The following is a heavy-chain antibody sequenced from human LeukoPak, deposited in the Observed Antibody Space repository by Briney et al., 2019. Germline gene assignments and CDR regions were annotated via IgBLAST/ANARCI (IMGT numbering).Heavy chain of an antibody. V-gene: IGHV1-2*02. CDR2: INPNSGGT. D-gene: IGHD3-3*01. J-gene: IGHJ4*02. CDR1: GYTFTGYY. Sequence: ASVKVSCKASGYTFTGYYMHWVRQAPGQGLEWMGWINPNSGGTNYAQKVQGRVTMTRDTSISTAYMELSRLRSDDTAVYYCARALETHYDFWSGYPVGYFDYWGQGTLVTVSS. CDR3: ARALETHYDFWSGYPVGYFDY.